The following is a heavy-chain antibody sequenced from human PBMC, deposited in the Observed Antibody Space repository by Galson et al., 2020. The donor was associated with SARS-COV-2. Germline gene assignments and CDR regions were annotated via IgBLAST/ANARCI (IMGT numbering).Heavy chain of an antibody. J-gene: IGHJ6*02. CDR1: GFTFSSYA. D-gene: IGHD1-26*01. V-gene: IGHV3-30*04. CDR2: ISYDGSNK. CDR3: ARARGESYFGGMDV. Sequence: QLGESLKISCAASGFTFSSYAMHWVRQAPGKGLEWVAVISYDGSNKYYADSVKGRFTISRDNSKNTLYLQMNSLRAEDTAVYYCARARGESYFGGMDVWGQGTTVTVSS.